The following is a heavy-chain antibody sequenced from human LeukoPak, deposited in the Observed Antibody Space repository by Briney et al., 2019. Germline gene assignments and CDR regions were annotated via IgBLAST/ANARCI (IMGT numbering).Heavy chain of an antibody. CDR2: FDPEDGET. CDR3: ATASTKLELRGFDP. CDR1: GYTLTELS. V-gene: IGHV1-24*01. D-gene: IGHD1-7*01. Sequence: ASVKVSCKVSGYTLTELSMHWVRQAPGKGLEWMGGFDPEDGETIYAQKFQGRVTMTEDTSTDTAYMELSSLGSEDTAVYYCATASTKLELRGFDPWGQGTLVTVSS. J-gene: IGHJ5*02.